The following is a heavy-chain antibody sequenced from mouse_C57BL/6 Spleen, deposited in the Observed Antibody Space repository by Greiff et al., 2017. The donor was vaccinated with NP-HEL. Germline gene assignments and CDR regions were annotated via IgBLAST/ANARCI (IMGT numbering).Heavy chain of an antibody. Sequence: VQLVESGAELVRPGTSVKMSCKASGYTFTNYWIGWAKQRPGHGLEWIGDIYPGGGYTNYNEKFKGKATLTADKSSSTAYMQFSSLTSEDSAIYYCAREGNIAYYFDYWGQGTTLTVSS. CDR1: GYTFTNYW. CDR3: AREGNIAYYFDY. V-gene: IGHV1-63*01. D-gene: IGHD5-2*01. CDR2: IYPGGGYT. J-gene: IGHJ2*01.